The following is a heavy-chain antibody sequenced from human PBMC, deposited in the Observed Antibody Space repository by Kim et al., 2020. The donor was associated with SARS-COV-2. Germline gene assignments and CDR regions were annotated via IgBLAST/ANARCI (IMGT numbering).Heavy chain of an antibody. V-gene: IGHV4-59*01. CDR2: IYYSGST. Sequence: SETLSLTCTVSGGSISNYYWSWIRQPPGRGLEWIGYIYYSGSTNYNPSLKSRVTISVDTSKNQFSLKLNSVTAADTALYYCARVPGGHYNSASFDYWGQGALVTVSS. CDR3: ARVPGGHYNSASFDY. J-gene: IGHJ4*02. D-gene: IGHD3-10*01. CDR1: GGSISNYY.